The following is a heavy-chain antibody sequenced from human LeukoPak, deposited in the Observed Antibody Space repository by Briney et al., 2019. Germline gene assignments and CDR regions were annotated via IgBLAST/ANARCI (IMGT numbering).Heavy chain of an antibody. D-gene: IGHD5-12*01. Sequence: PSETLSLTCTVSGGSISSGSYYWGWIRQPPGKGLEWIGNIYYSGSTYYNPSLKSRVTISVDTSKNQFSLKLSSVTAADTAVYYCARHVPDSGWPRFCDYWGQGTLVTVSS. CDR1: GGSISSGSYY. V-gene: IGHV4-39*01. J-gene: IGHJ4*02. CDR2: IYYSGST. CDR3: ARHVPDSGWPRFCDY.